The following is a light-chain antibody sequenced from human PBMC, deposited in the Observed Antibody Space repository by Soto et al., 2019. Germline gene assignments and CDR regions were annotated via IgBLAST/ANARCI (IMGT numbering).Light chain of an antibody. CDR1: TSDFV. CDR3: SSYTRRATLV. V-gene: IGLV2-14*01. CDR2: EVA. J-gene: IGLJ2*01. Sequence: QSALTQPASLSGSSGQSITISCTGTTSDFVSWYQQSPGQAPKLIIYEVANRPSGVSDRFSGSKSGNTASLTISGLRAEDEADYYCSSYTRRATLVFGGGTKLTVL.